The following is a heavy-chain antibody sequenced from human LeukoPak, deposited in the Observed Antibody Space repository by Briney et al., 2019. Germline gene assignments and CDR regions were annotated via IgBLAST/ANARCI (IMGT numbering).Heavy chain of an antibody. J-gene: IGHJ1*01. Sequence: PGGSPRLSCAASGFTSSTYWMHWVRQAPGKGLVWVSRIKRDGSTNYADSVKGRFTISRDNAKNTVSLQMNSLRAEDTGVYYCARAPSEIGGYYPEYFRHWGLGTLVTVSS. V-gene: IGHV3-74*01. CDR1: GFTSSTYW. CDR3: ARAPSEIGGYYPEYFRH. CDR2: IKRDGST. D-gene: IGHD3-22*01.